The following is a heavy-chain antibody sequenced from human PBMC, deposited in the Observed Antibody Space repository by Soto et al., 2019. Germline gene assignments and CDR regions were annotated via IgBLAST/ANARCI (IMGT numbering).Heavy chain of an antibody. D-gene: IGHD3-10*01. Sequence: QVQLVQSGAEVKKPGSSVKVSCKASGDTFNFYTISLVRQAPGQGLEWMGRIIPMLGMSNYAQKFQDRVTIIADKSTSTAYMQLSSLRSEDTAIYYCATSYGSGSRPFDYWGQGTLVTVSS. CDR2: IIPMLGMS. J-gene: IGHJ4*02. V-gene: IGHV1-69*02. CDR3: ATSYGSGSRPFDY. CDR1: GDTFNFYT.